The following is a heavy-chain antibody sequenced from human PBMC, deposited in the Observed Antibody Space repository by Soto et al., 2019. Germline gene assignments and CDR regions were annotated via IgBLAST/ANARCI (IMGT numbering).Heavy chain of an antibody. J-gene: IGHJ4*02. CDR2: MNPNSGNT. CDR3: ARGTRAVDY. Sequence: GASVKVSCKASGYTFSSYDINWVRQATGQGLEWMGSMNPNSGNTGSAQKFQGRVTMTRNTSISTAYMELSSLRSEDTAVYFCARGTRAVDYWGQGSLVTVSS. V-gene: IGHV1-8*01. CDR1: GYTFSSYD.